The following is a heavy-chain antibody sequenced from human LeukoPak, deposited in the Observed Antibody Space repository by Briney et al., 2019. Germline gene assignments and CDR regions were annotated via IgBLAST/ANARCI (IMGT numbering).Heavy chain of an antibody. J-gene: IGHJ4*02. D-gene: IGHD3-22*01. CDR3: ARDEYYYDSSGYPIDY. Sequence: PGGSLRLSCAASGFTFSSYSMSWVRQAPGKGLEWVSSISSSSSYIYYADSVKGRFTISRDNAKNSLYLQMNSLRAEDTAVYYCARDEYYYDSSGYPIDYWGQGTLVTVSS. V-gene: IGHV3-21*04. CDR1: GFTFSSYS. CDR2: ISSSSSYI.